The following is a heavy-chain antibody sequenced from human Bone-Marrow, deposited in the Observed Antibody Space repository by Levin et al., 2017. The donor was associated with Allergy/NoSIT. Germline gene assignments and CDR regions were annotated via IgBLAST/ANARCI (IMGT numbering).Heavy chain of an antibody. J-gene: IGHJ5*02. CDR3: ARVQLGRIAAAGWFDP. CDR1: GGSISSYY. D-gene: IGHD6-13*01. CDR2: IYYSGST. V-gene: IGHV4-59*01. Sequence: SCTVSGGSISSYYWSWIRQPPGKGLEWIGYIYYSGSTNYNPSLKSRVTISVDTSKNQFSLKLSSVTAADTAVYYCARVQLGRIAAAGWFDPWGQGTLVTVSS.